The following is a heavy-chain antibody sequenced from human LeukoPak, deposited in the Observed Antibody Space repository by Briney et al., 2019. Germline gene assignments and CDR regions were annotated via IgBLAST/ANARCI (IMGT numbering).Heavy chain of an antibody. CDR3: AKDRLPTRGYSGYVGY. D-gene: IGHD5-12*01. Sequence: GGSLRLSCAASGFTFSSYAMSWVRQAPGKGLEWVSAISGSGGSTYYADSVKGRFTISRDNSKNTLYLQMNSLRAEDTAVYYCAKDRLPTRGYSGYVGYWGQGTLVTVSS. J-gene: IGHJ4*02. CDR1: GFTFSSYA. V-gene: IGHV3-23*01. CDR2: ISGSGGST.